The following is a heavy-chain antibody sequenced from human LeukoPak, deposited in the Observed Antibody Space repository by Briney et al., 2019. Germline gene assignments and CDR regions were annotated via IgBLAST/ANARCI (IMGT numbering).Heavy chain of an antibody. J-gene: IGHJ3*01. D-gene: IGHD1-26*01. CDR3: ATDPQWGL. CDR2: IKSKVDGGAT. CDR1: GFTDSSNY. Sequence: GGPLRLSCAASGFTDSSNYMNWARQVPGKGREWVGRIKSKVDGGATEYAAPVKGRFTISRDDSKSTLYLQMNSLRIEDTAVYYCATDPQWGLWGHGTLVTVSS. V-gene: IGHV3-15*01.